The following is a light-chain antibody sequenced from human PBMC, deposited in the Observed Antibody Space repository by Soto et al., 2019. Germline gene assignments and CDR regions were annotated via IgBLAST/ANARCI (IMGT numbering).Light chain of an antibody. CDR3: QQRSNWPPIT. CDR2: GAS. J-gene: IGKJ5*01. Sequence: EIVLTQSPSTLSFSPSDRSTLSCRASQSVRSNLAWYQQKPGQSPRLLIYGASTRATGIPARFSGSGSGTDFTLTISSLEPEDFAVYYCQQRSNWPPITFGQGTRLEIK. CDR1: QSVRSN. V-gene: IGKV3-11*01.